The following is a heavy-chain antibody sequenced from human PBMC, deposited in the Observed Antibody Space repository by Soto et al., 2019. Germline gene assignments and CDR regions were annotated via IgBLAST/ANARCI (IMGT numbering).Heavy chain of an antibody. CDR1: GGTFSSYA. D-gene: IGHD2-15*01. CDR3: AGRSGGSFTRWNWFDP. J-gene: IGHJ5*02. CDR2: IIPIFGTA. V-gene: IGHV1-69*12. Sequence: QVQLVQSGAEVKKPGSSVKVSCKASGGTFSSYAISWVRQAPGQGLEWMGGIIPIFGTANYAQKFQGRVTITADESTSTAHMALSSLRSEDTAGYYCAGRSGGSFTRWNWFDPWGQGTLVTVSS.